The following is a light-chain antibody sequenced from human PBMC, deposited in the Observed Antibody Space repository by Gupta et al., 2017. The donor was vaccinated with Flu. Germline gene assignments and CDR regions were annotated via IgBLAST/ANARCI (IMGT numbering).Light chain of an antibody. CDR2: WAS. Sequence: ALGERATINCKSSQSLLYSSNNQTYLAWYQQKPGQPPKLLIDWASTRGFGVPDRFNGSGSGTDFTLAISRLQAEDVALYYCQQDDSTPGTFGQGTKVEIK. CDR1: QSLLYSSNNQTY. CDR3: QQDDSTPGT. J-gene: IGKJ1*01. V-gene: IGKV4-1*01.